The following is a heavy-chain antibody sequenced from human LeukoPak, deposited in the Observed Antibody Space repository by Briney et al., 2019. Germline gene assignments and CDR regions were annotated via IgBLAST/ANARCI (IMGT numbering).Heavy chain of an antibody. CDR1: GFTFSRYD. J-gene: IGHJ3*02. V-gene: IGHV3-13*01. D-gene: IGHD6-19*01. CDR3: ARTKPWPNNDVFDM. Sequence: PGGSLRLSCAASGFTFSRYDMHWVRQITGKGLEWLSNSGTVGDTYYPDSVKGRFTTSRENGKNSVYLQMDSLRVGDTAVYYCARTKPWPNNDVFDMWGQGTLVIVSS. CDR2: SGTVGDT.